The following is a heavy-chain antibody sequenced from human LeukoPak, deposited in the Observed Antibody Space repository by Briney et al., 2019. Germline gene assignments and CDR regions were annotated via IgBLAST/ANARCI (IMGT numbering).Heavy chain of an antibody. CDR2: INHSGST. Sequence: ETLSLTCAVYGGSFSGYYWSWIRQPPGKGLEWIGEINHSGSTNYNPSLKSRVTISVDTSKNQFSLKLSSVTAADTAVYYCARYCSSTSCERGFDPWGQGTLVTVSS. CDR3: ARYCSSTSCERGFDP. CDR1: GGSFSGYY. J-gene: IGHJ5*02. V-gene: IGHV4-34*01. D-gene: IGHD2-2*01.